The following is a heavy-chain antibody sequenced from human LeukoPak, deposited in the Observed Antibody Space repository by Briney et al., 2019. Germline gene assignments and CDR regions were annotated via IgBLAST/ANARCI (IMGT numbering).Heavy chain of an antibody. CDR1: GFTFSSYG. V-gene: IGHV3-30*02. J-gene: IGHJ4*02. CDR3: AKVLSGSYYGAVDY. D-gene: IGHD1-26*01. Sequence: GGSLRLSCAASGFTFSSYGMHWVRQAPGKGLEWVAFIRYDGSNKYYADSVKGRFTISRDNSKNTLCLQMNSLRAEDTAVYYCAKVLSGSYYGAVDYWGQGTLVTVSS. CDR2: IRYDGSNK.